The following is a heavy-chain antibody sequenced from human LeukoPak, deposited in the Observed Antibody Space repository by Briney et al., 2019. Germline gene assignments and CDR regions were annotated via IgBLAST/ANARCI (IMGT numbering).Heavy chain of an antibody. V-gene: IGHV4-4*07. J-gene: IGHJ4*02. CDR2: IYTSGST. Sequence: SETLSLTCTVSGGSISSYYWSWIRQPAGKGLEWIGRIYTSGSTNYNPSLKSRVTKSVDTSKNQFSLKLSSVTAADTAVYYCARDGAYYESSGSAPFDYWGQGTLVTVSS. CDR1: GGSISSYY. D-gene: IGHD3-22*01. CDR3: ARDGAYYESSGSAPFDY.